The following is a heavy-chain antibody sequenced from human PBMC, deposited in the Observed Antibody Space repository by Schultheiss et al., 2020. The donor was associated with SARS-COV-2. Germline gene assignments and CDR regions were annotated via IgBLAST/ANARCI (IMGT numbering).Heavy chain of an antibody. CDR3: ARNGENAEYFQH. Sequence: SETLSLTCTVSGGSISSYYWSWVRQPPGKGLEWIGEIYHSGSTYYNPSLKSRVTISVDTSKNQFSLKLSSVTAADTAVYYCARNGENAEYFQHWGQGTLVTVSS. D-gene: IGHD3-10*01. CDR1: GGSISSYY. CDR2: IYHSGST. V-gene: IGHV4-59*12. J-gene: IGHJ1*01.